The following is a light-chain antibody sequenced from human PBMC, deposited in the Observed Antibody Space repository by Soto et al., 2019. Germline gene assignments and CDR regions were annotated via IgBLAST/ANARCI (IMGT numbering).Light chain of an antibody. CDR3: SSVTTSSTLVV. CDR2: EVN. J-gene: IGLJ2*01. Sequence: QSALTQPASVSGSPGQSITISCTGTSSDIGGYNFVSWYQHHPGKAPKLMIYEVNNRPSGVSSRFSGSKSGNTASLTISGLQTEDEADYYCSSVTTSSTLVVFGGGTKRTVL. V-gene: IGLV2-14*01. CDR1: SSDIGGYNF.